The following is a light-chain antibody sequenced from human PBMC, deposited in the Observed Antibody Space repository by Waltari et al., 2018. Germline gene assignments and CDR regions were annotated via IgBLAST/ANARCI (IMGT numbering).Light chain of an antibody. J-gene: IGKJ4*01. CDR2: GAS. Sequence: ETVMTRSPGTLSVSPGDRVTLSCRASQSVSSELAWYQQKPGQSPRLLIYGASTRVTSIPARFSGSGSGTEFSLTISSLQSEDFAVYYCQQYDDWPLTFGGGTQVESK. V-gene: IGKV3-15*01. CDR3: QQYDDWPLT. CDR1: QSVSSE.